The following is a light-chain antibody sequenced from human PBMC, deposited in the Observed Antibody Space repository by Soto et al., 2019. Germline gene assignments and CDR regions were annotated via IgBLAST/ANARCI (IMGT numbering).Light chain of an antibody. CDR3: QHYDNLPFT. CDR1: QDITKY. V-gene: IGKV1-33*01. CDR2: DAS. J-gene: IGKJ3*01. Sequence: DIQMTQSPSSLSASVGDRVTITCQASQDITKYLNWYQQRPGKAPKLLIYDASNLETGVPSRFSGSGSGTDFTFTISSLQPEDTATYFCQHYDNLPFTFGPGTKVDLK.